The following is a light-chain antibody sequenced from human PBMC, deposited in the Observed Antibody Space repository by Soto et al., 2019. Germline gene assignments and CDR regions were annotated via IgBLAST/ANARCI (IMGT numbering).Light chain of an antibody. CDR3: QSYDSSLSGSV. V-gene: IGLV1-40*01. CDR1: SSNIGAAYA. J-gene: IGLJ3*02. Sequence: QSMLTQPPSVSGAPGQRVTISCTGSSSNIGAAYAVHWYQQLPGTAPKLLIYGNSNRPSGVPDRFSGSKSGTSASLAITGLQAEDEADYYCQSYDSSLSGSVFGGGTKVTVL. CDR2: GNS.